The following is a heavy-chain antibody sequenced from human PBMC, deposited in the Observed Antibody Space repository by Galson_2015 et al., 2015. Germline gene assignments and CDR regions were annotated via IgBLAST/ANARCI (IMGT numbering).Heavy chain of an antibody. J-gene: IGHJ3*02. CDR1: GFTFSNAW. CDR2: IKSKTDGGTT. CDR3: TTDFVDCSSTSCYGAFDI. D-gene: IGHD2-2*01. Sequence: SLRLSCAASGFTFSNAWMSWVRQAPGKGLEWVGRIKSKTDGGTTDYAAPVKGRFTISRDDSKNTLYLQMNSLKTEDTAVYYCTTDFVDCSSTSCYGAFDIWGQGTMVTVSS. V-gene: IGHV3-15*01.